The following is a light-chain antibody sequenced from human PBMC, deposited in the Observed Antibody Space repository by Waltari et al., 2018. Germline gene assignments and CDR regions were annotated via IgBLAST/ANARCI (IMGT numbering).Light chain of an antibody. CDR1: SSDLGGYSF. CDR3: SSYTSIIPPFL. CDR2: DVS. Sequence: QSALTQPASVSGSPGQSITISCTRSSSDLGGYSFVSWYQQPPGKAPKLLIYDVSYRPSRVSNSFSGSKSGNTASLTISGLQPEDEADYYCSSYTSIIPPFLFGTGTKVTVL. J-gene: IGLJ1*01. V-gene: IGLV2-14*01.